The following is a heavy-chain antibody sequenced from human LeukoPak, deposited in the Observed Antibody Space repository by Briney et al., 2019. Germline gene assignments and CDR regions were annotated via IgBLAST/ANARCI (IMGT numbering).Heavy chain of an antibody. Sequence: PGGSLRLSCAASGFTFSSYSMNWVRQAPGKGLEWVSSISSSSSYIYYADSVKGRFTISRDNAKNSLYLQMNSLRAEDTAVYYCARDLDLNSGSYRAFDIWGQGTMVTVSS. J-gene: IGHJ3*02. CDR1: GFTFSSYS. CDR3: ARDLDLNSGSYRAFDI. CDR2: ISSSSSYI. V-gene: IGHV3-21*01. D-gene: IGHD1-26*01.